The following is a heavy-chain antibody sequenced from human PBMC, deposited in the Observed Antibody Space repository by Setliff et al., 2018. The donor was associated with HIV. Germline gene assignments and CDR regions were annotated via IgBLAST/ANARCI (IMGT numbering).Heavy chain of an antibody. CDR3: AKERNPYDYDSSGYSWFDP. CDR2: ISGGGGST. Sequence: PGGSLRLSCAASGFTFSYYAMSWVRQAPGKGLEWVSAISGGGGSTYYADSVKGRFTISRDNSKNTLYLQMNSLRDEDTALYYCAKERNPYDYDSSGYSWFDPWGQGTLVTVSS. V-gene: IGHV3-23*01. CDR1: GFTFSYYA. J-gene: IGHJ5*02. D-gene: IGHD3-22*01.